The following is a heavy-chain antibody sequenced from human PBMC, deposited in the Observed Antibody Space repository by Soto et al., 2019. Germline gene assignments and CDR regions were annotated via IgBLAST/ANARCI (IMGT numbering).Heavy chain of an antibody. D-gene: IGHD3-9*01. J-gene: IGHJ3*02. CDR3: AVNYDILTGYYGDAFDI. Sequence: ASVKVSCKASGYTFTSYDINWVRQATGQGLEWMGWMNPNSGNTGYAQKFQGRVTMTRNTSISTAYMELSSLRSEDTAVYYCAVNYDILTGYYGDAFDIWGQGTMVTVSS. CDR2: MNPNSGNT. V-gene: IGHV1-8*01. CDR1: GYTFTSYD.